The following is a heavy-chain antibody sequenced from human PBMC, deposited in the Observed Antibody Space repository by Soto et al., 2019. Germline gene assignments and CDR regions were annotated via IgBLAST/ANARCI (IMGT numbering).Heavy chain of an antibody. D-gene: IGHD3-9*01. Sequence: DVQLLESGGHLIQPGESLRLSCAASGFSFSGYTMNWVRQAQGKGLEWISGINGGGGTTYYADSVKGRFTISRDDSKNSLYLQMHSPRAEDTAIYDCAKDRHPDGIWTFDYWGRGTLVTVSS. CDR1: GFSFSGYT. J-gene: IGHJ4*02. CDR2: INGGGGTT. V-gene: IGHV3-23*01. CDR3: AKDRHPDGIWTFDY.